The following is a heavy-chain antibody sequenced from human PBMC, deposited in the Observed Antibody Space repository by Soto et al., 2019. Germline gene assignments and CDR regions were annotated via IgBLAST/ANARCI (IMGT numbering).Heavy chain of an antibody. D-gene: IGHD1-7*01. V-gene: IGHV4-34*02. J-gene: IGHJ6*02. Sequence: QVHLQQRGAGLLKPSETLSLNCVVSGESFSGYYWSWIRQTPGMGLEWIGEVDHRGSTTYNQSLKNRASISIDSSKNLFSLELTSVTAADTALYFCARYEYGNSLYGVDVWGQGTRVTVSS. CDR3: ARYEYGNSLYGVDV. CDR1: GESFSGYY. CDR2: VDHRGST.